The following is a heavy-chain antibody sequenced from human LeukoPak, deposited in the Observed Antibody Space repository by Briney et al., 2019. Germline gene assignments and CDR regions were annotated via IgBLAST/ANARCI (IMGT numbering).Heavy chain of an antibody. V-gene: IGHV3-30*01. CDR1: GFTFSSYA. J-gene: IGHJ1*01. CDR3: ARDGYCSGCSCYSSEYSQH. Sequence: GGSLRLSCAASGFTFSSYAMHWVRQAPGKGLEWVAVISYDGSNKYYADSVKGRFTISRDNSKNTLYLQMNSLRAEDTAVYYCARDGYCSGCSCYSSEYSQHWGQGTLVTVSS. D-gene: IGHD2-15*01. CDR2: ISYDGSNK.